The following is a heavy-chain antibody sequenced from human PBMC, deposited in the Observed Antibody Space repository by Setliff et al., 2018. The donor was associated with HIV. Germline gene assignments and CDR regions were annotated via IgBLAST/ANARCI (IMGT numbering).Heavy chain of an antibody. CDR1: GHAFTDYS. V-gene: IGHV1-2*06. J-gene: IGHJ4*02. D-gene: IGHD6-13*01. CDR3: ARGVKGIATTGKYYFDY. CDR2: INPDSRGT. Sequence: GASVKVSCKTSGHAFTDYSIHWVRQAPGQGLEWVGRINPDSRGTNYAQTFQGRVTMTRDTSVSTAYMDLRNLRSEDTAVYYCARGVKGIATTGKYYFDYWGQGTLVTVSS.